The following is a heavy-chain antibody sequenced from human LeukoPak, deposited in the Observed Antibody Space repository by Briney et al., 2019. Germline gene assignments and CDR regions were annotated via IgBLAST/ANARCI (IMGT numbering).Heavy chain of an antibody. J-gene: IGHJ3*02. V-gene: IGHV4-59*08. CDR2: IYYSGST. Sequence: SETLSLTCTVSGGSISSYYWSWIRQPPGKGLEWIGYIYYSGSTNYNPSLKSRVTISVDTSKNQFSLKLSSVTAADTAVYYCARLSGGFYSSGAFDIWGQGTMVTVSS. CDR1: GGSISSYY. D-gene: IGHD6-19*01. CDR3: ARLSGGFYSSGAFDI.